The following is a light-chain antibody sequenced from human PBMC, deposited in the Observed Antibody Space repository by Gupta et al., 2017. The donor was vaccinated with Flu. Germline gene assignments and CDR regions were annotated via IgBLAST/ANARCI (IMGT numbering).Light chain of an antibody. J-gene: IGKJ4*01. CDR3: QQSFSAPLT. CDR2: TSS. V-gene: IGKV1-39*01. Sequence: DIQMTQSPSSLSASVGDKVIITCRSSQSISNYLSWYQHKPGRAPSLLIYTSSNLQDGVPSRFSASGSGTDFTLTISSLRPEDFATYYCQQSFSAPLTFGGGTKVDIK. CDR1: QSISNY.